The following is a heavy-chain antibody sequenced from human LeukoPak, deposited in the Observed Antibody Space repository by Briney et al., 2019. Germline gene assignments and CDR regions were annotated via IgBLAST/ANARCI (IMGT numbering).Heavy chain of an antibody. J-gene: IGHJ4*02. Sequence: PGGSLRLSCAASGFTFSDYYMSWIRQAPGKGLEWVSYISSSGSAIYYADSVKGRFTISRDNAKNSLYLQMNSLRAEDTAVYYCARDFRPVRPGIAAAGIPNYWGQGTLVTVSS. CDR2: ISSSGSAI. CDR1: GFTFSDYY. D-gene: IGHD6-13*01. CDR3: ARDFRPVRPGIAAAGIPNY. V-gene: IGHV3-11*04.